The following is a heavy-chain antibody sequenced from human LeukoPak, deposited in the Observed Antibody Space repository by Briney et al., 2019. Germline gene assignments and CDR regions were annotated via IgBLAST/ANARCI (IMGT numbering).Heavy chain of an antibody. Sequence: ASVKVSCKASGYTFTSYGISWVRQAPGQGLEWMGWISAYNGNTNYAQKLQGRVTMTTDTSTSTAYMELRSLGSDDTAVYYCARAYRIAVAGTPGWFDPWGQGTLVTVSS. CDR1: GYTFTSYG. V-gene: IGHV1-18*01. CDR2: ISAYNGNT. CDR3: ARAYRIAVAGTPGWFDP. D-gene: IGHD6-19*01. J-gene: IGHJ5*02.